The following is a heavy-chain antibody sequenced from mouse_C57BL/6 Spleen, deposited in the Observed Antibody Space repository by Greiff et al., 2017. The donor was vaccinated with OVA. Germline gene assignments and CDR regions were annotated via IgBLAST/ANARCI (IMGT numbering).Heavy chain of an antibody. CDR2: INYDGSST. V-gene: IGHV5-16*01. Sequence: EVMLVESEGGLVQLGSSMKLSCTASGFTFSDYYMAWVRQVPEKGLEWVANINYDGSSTYYLDSLKSRFIISRDNAKNILYLQMSSLKSEDTATYYCARGGSNYRAMDYWGQGTSVTVSS. D-gene: IGHD2-5*01. J-gene: IGHJ4*01. CDR3: ARGGSNYRAMDY. CDR1: GFTFSDYY.